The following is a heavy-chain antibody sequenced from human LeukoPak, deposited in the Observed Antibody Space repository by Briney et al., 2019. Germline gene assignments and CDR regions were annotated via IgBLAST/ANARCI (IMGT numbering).Heavy chain of an antibody. CDR1: GGTFSSYA. CDR2: IIPILGIA. J-gene: IGHJ6*02. CDR3: ARHSNSNYYYHGMDV. Sequence: ASVKVSCKASGGTFSSYAISWVRQAPGQGLEWMGRIIPILGIANYAQKFQGRVTITADKSTSTAYMELSSLRSEDTAVYYCARHSNSNYYYHGMDVWGQGTTVTVSS. D-gene: IGHD6-13*01. V-gene: IGHV1-69*04.